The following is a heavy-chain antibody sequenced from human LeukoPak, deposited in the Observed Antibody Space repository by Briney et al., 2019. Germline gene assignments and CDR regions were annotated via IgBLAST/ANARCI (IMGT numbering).Heavy chain of an antibody. CDR1: GGTFSSYA. D-gene: IGHD1-7*01. CDR3: GGGYNWNYGVDY. Sequence: ASVKVSCKASGGTFSSYALSWVRQAPGQGLEWMGGIIPIFGTANYAQKFQGRVTITADESTSTAYMELSSLRSEDTAVYYCGGGYNWNYGVDYWGQGTLVTVSS. J-gene: IGHJ4*02. CDR2: IIPIFGTA. V-gene: IGHV1-69*01.